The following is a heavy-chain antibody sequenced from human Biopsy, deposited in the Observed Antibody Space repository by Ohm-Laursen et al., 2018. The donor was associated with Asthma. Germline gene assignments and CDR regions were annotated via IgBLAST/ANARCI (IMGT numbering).Heavy chain of an antibody. CDR1: GFTFGDYW. V-gene: IGHV3-7*01. CDR3: ARTFHFWSPYHAEHYQL. J-gene: IGHJ1*01. CDR2: IKHHGTEK. Sequence: SLRLSCAASGFTFGDYWMSWVRQVPGHGLEWLANIKHHGTEKNHVDSLKARFTISRDNAKNSLYLQMNSRRAEDTAVYYCARTFHFWSPYHAEHYQLWGQGTLVTVSS. D-gene: IGHD3-3*02.